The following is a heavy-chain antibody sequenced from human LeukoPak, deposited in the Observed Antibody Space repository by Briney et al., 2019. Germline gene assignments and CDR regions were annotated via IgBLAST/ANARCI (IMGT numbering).Heavy chain of an antibody. CDR2: ISYDGSNK. CDR1: GFTFSSYA. V-gene: IGHV3-30-3*01. D-gene: IGHD3-22*01. CDR3: ARSPRGYYPWYYFDY. J-gene: IGHJ4*02. Sequence: GGSLRLSCAASGFTFSSYAMHWVRQAPGKGLEWVAVISYDGSNKYYADSVKGRFTISRDNSKNTLYLQMNSLRAEDTAVYYCARSPRGYYPWYYFDYWGQGTLVTVSP.